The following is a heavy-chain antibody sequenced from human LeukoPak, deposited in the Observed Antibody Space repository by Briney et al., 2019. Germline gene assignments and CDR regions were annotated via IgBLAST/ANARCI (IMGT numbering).Heavy chain of an antibody. CDR3: AAGLYYFDY. V-gene: IGHV3-23*01. CDR1: GFTFSIYA. J-gene: IGHJ4*02. D-gene: IGHD3/OR15-3a*01. Sequence: GGSLRLSCAAYGFTFSIYAMSWVRQAQGKGLEWVSAISGSGGSTYYADSVKGRFTISRDNSKNTLYLQMNSLRAEDTAVYYCAAGLYYFDYWGQGTLVTVSS. CDR2: ISGSGGST.